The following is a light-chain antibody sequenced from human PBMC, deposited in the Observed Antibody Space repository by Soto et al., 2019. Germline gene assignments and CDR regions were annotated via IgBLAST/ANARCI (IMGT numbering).Light chain of an antibody. J-gene: IGKJ1*01. Sequence: EVMLTQSPGTLSLSPGERVTLSCRASQTVSSSSVAWYQQKPGQAPRLLIYGASSRATGISDRFSGSGSGTDFTLTISRLEPEDFAVYYCQDYGSSRTFGQGTKVEIK. CDR1: QTVSSSS. CDR3: QDYGSSRT. V-gene: IGKV3-20*01. CDR2: GAS.